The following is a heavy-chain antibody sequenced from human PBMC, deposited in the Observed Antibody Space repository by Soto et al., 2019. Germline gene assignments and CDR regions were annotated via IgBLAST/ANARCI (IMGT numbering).Heavy chain of an antibody. CDR2: ISAYNGYT. V-gene: IGHV1-18*01. J-gene: IGHJ6*02. Sequence: QVQLVQSGAEVKSSGASVKVSCKASGYTFTTYAVSWVRQAPGQGLEWMGWISAYNGYTNYAQKFQGRLTMTTDISTSTAHMELRSLGFDDTAVYYCARHRVSRGRIFYGMDVWGQGTTLIVSS. D-gene: IGHD3-3*02. CDR1: GYTFTTYA. CDR3: ARHRVSRGRIFYGMDV.